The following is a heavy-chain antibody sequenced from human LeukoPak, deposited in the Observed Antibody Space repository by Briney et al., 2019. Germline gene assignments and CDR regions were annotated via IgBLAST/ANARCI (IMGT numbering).Heavy chain of an antibody. Sequence: PGGSLRLSCAASGFTFYDYAMHWVRQAPGEGLEWVSGISWNSGSIDYADSVKGRFTISRDNAKNSLYLQMNSLRAEDTALYYCAKGSRYDSSGYYLYYLDYWGQGTLVTVSS. CDR2: ISWNSGSI. CDR1: GFTFYDYA. CDR3: AKGSRYDSSGYYLYYLDY. V-gene: IGHV3-9*01. D-gene: IGHD3-22*01. J-gene: IGHJ4*02.